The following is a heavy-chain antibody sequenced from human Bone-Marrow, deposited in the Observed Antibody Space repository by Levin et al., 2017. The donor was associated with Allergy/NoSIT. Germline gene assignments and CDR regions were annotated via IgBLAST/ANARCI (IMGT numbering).Heavy chain of an antibody. V-gene: IGHV1-69*04. J-gene: IGHJ4*02. D-gene: IGHD7-27*01. Sequence: ASVKVSCKASGGSFSNYAISWVRQAPGQGPEWMGRIIPMFGVADYAQKFQGRVTITADKSTSTAYMELRSLTSEDTAMYFCARDVDRYNYWGYHFDYWGQGTLVTVSS. CDR3: ARDVDRYNYWGYHFDY. CDR2: IIPMFGVA. CDR1: GGSFSNYA.